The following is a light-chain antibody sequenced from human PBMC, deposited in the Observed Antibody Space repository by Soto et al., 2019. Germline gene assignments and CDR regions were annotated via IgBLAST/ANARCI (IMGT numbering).Light chain of an antibody. V-gene: IGKV3-20*01. CDR3: QQYGSSLPT. J-gene: IGKJ1*01. Sequence: EIMLTQSPATLSLSPGERATLSCRASQSVSSYLAWYQQKPGQAPRLLIYDASSRATDIPDRFSGSGSGTDFTLTISRLEPEDFAVYSCQQYGSSLPTFGQGTKVDIK. CDR1: QSVSSY. CDR2: DAS.